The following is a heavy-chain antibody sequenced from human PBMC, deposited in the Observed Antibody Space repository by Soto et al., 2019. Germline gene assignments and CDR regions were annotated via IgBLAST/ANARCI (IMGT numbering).Heavy chain of an antibody. J-gene: IGHJ4*02. V-gene: IGHV3-23*01. CDR3: AKSPWWLYCTRGVCPGNMTAAGTPVC. D-gene: IGHD2-8*01. CDR1: GFTFNSYA. CDR2: VSDSGGST. Sequence: GGSLRLSCAASGFTFNSYAMSWVRQAPGKGLEWVSSVSDSGGSTYYADSVRGRFSISRDNSKNTLYLQMNSLRAEDTAIYYCAKSPWWLYCTRGVCPGNMTAAGTPVCWGQGTLVTVSS.